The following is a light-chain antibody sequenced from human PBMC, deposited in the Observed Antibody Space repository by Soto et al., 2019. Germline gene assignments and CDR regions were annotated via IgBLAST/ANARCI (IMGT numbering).Light chain of an antibody. CDR3: QHYGSSRT. CDR2: DAS. CDR1: QSVSSS. V-gene: IGKV3-20*01. Sequence: EIVLTQSPGTLSLSPGERATLSCRASQSVSSSLVWYQQRPGQAPRLLIYDASSRATGIPDRFSGSGSGTDFTLTISRLEPEDFAVYYCQHYGSSRTFGQGTKVEIK. J-gene: IGKJ1*01.